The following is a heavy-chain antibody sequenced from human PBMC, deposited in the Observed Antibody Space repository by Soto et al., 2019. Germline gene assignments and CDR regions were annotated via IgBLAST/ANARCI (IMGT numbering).Heavy chain of an antibody. CDR3: ARHGGMVRGVLITTYIDY. CDR2: ISSYNSYP. V-gene: IGHV3-21*01. Sequence: LRLSCAASGFHFSDSRMNWVRPAPGPGLEWVASISSYNSYPYYADSIKGRFTISRDNAKKSLYLQMSSLSAEDTAVYYCARHGGMVRGVLITTYIDYWGQGTPVTVS. CDR1: GFHFSDSR. D-gene: IGHD3-10*01. J-gene: IGHJ4*02.